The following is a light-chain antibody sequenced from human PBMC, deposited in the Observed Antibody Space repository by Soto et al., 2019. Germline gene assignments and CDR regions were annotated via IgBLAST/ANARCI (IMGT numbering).Light chain of an antibody. Sequence: QSVLAQPASVSASPGQSITISCTGTSSDIGSYNFVSWYQLHPGKVPKLMIYEVTKRPSGVSTRLSGSKSGNTASLTISRLQAEDEGDYYCCSYAGSDTFVFGTGTKVTVL. V-gene: IGLV2-23*02. CDR3: CSYAGSDTFV. J-gene: IGLJ1*01. CDR2: EVT. CDR1: SSDIGSYNF.